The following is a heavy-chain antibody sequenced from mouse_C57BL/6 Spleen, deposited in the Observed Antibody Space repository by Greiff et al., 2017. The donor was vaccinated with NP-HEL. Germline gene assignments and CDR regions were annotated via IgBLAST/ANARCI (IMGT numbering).Heavy chain of an antibody. CDR2: IDPSDSYT. D-gene: IGHD2-5*01. CDR1: GYTFTSYW. CDR3: ARRDSNYVFAY. J-gene: IGHJ3*01. V-gene: IGHV1-50*01. Sequence: QVQLKQPGAELVKPGASVKLSCKASGYTFTSYWMQWVKQRPGQGLEWIGEIDPSDSYTNYNQKFKGKATLTVDTSSSTAYMQLSSLTSEDSAVYYCARRDSNYVFAYWGQGTLVTVSA.